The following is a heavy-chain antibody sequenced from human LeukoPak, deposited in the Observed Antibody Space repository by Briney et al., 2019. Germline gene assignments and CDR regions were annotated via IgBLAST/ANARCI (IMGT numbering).Heavy chain of an antibody. CDR2: IYYSGST. V-gene: IGHV4-59*08. Sequence: PSGTLSLTCAVSGGSITGYYWSWIRQPPGKGLEWIGYIYYSGSTNYNPSLKSRVTISVDTSKNQFSLKLSSVTAADTAVYYCAKYGDSWYFDLWGRGTLATVSS. CDR3: AKYGDSWYFDL. CDR1: GGSITGYY. D-gene: IGHD4-17*01. J-gene: IGHJ2*01.